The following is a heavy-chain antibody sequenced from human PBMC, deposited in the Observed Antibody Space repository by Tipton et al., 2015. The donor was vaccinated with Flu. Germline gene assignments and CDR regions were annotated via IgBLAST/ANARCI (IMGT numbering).Heavy chain of an antibody. J-gene: IGHJ4*02. V-gene: IGHV3-73*01. CDR1: GFTFSASA. D-gene: IGHD4-17*01. CDR3: TSDYVNSVY. Sequence: AVFGFTFSASAMQWVRRASGRGLEWLGRIRSKADAYATTYAASVKGRFTISRDDSKNTAYLQMNSVKTVDTALYYCTSDYVNSVYWGQGTLVTVFS. CDR2: IRSKADAYAT.